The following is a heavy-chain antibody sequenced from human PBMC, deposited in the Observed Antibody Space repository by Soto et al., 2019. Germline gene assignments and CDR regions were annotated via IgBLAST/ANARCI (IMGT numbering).Heavy chain of an antibody. CDR1: GFTFSSYS. Sequence: GGSLRLSCAASGFTFSSYSMNWVRQAPGKGLEWVSSISSSSSYIYYADSVKGRFTISRDNAKNSLYLQMNSLRAEDTAVYYCASFAYGDYSPFDYWGHGTLVTVSS. CDR3: ASFAYGDYSPFDY. CDR2: ISSSSSYI. D-gene: IGHD4-17*01. J-gene: IGHJ4*01. V-gene: IGHV3-21*01.